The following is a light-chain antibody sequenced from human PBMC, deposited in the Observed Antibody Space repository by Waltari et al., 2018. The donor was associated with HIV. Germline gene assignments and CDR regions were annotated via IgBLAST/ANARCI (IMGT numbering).Light chain of an antibody. CDR3: ASFSRGLTLVV. CDR2: EVK. J-gene: IGLJ2*01. Sequence: QSALTQPASVSGSPGQSITISCPGSDSDIGASDYVSGYQKYPDRVPRLLIYEVKKRPSGVSSRFSGSKSANTASLTISGLQLEDEAEFYCASFSRGLTLVVFGGGTHVTVL. CDR1: DSDIGASDY. V-gene: IGLV2-14*01.